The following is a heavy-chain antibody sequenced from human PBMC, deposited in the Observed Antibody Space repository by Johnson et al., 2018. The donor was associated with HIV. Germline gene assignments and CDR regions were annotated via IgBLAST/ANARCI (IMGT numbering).Heavy chain of an antibody. D-gene: IGHD3-10*01. J-gene: IGHJ3*02. V-gene: IGHV3-30*14. CDR2: ISYDGSNK. CDR3: ARGGFGELLQDDAFDI. CDR1: GFTFSRYA. Sequence: QVQLVESGGGVVQPGGSLRLSCAASGFTFSRYAMHWVRQAPGKGLEWVAVISYDGSNKYYADSVKGRFTISRDNSKNTLYLQMNSLRAEDTAVYYCARGGFGELLQDDAFDIWGQGTMVTVSS.